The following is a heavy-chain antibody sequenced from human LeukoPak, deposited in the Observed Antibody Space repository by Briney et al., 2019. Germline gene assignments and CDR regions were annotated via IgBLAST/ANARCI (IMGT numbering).Heavy chain of an antibody. CDR2: INPNSGGT. D-gene: IGHD3-22*01. V-gene: IGHV1-2*02. CDR3: ARDAGEYYYDSSGYLEFDY. J-gene: IGHJ4*02. CDR1: VYTFHGYY. Sequence: ASVKVSCKACVYTFHGYYMHWVRQAPGQGLAWMGWINPNSGGTNYAQKLQGRVTMTRDTSIRTAYMELSRLRCDDTAVYYCARDAGEYYYDSSGYLEFDYWGQRTLVTVSS.